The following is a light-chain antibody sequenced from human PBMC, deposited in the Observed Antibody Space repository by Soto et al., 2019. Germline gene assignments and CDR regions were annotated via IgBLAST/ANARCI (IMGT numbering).Light chain of an antibody. CDR2: AAS. CDR3: QQLNSYLFT. CDR1: QGIKDY. J-gene: IGKJ2*01. V-gene: IGKV1-9*01. Sequence: DIQLTQSPSFLSASVGDRVTITCRASQGIKDYLAWYQQKPGRAPKLLIYAASTLQGGVPSRFSGRGSGTEFTLTISNLQPEDFATYYCQQLNSYLFTFGQGTKLEI.